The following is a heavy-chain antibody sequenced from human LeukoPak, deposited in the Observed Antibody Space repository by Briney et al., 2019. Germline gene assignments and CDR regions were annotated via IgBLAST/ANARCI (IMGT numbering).Heavy chain of an antibody. Sequence: PSETLSLTCTVSGGSISSYYWGWIRQPPGKGLEWIGSIYYSGSTYYNPSLKSRVTISVDTSKNQFSLKLSSVTAADTAVYYCARVSKTIFGVVIIDYYYYMDVWGKGTTVTVSS. CDR2: IYYSGST. V-gene: IGHV4-39*01. J-gene: IGHJ6*03. CDR3: ARVSKTIFGVVIIDYYYYMDV. D-gene: IGHD3-3*01. CDR1: GGSISSYY.